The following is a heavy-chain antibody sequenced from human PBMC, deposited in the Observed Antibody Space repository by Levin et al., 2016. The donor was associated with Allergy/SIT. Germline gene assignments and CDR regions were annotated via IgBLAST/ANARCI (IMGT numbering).Heavy chain of an antibody. CDR2: INPPDSTT. CDR1: GYSFTSNW. D-gene: IGHD3-10*01. J-gene: IGHJ4*02. Sequence: KVSCKVSGYSFTSNWIGWVRQMPGKGLEWMGIINPPDSTTIYSPSFRGQVTISVDKSISTAYLQWSSLKASDTAMYYCARHFRDSGSGNYRTIDSWGQGTLVTVSS. V-gene: IGHV5-51*01. CDR3: ARHFRDSGSGNYRTIDS.